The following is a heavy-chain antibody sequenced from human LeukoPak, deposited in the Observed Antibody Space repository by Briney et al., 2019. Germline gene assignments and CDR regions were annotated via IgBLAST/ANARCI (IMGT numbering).Heavy chain of an antibody. CDR2: IYNSETT. CDR3: AGGGYCSSSSCFAPLFDW. Sequence: SETLSLTCTVSGASISRYYWSWIRQSPGKGLEWIGYIYNSETTNYNPSLKSRVAMSLYTSRSQFSLRPRSVTAADTALYFCAGGGYCSSSSCFAPLFDWWGRGTLVTVSS. CDR1: GASISRYY. V-gene: IGHV4-59*01. D-gene: IGHD2-2*01. J-gene: IGHJ4*02.